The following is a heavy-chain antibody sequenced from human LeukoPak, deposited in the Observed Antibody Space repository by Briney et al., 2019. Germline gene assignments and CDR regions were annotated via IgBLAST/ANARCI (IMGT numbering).Heavy chain of an antibody. V-gene: IGHV6-1*01. CDR1: GDSVSSNSAA. Sequence: SQTLSLTCAISGDSVSSNSAAWNWIRQFPSRGLEWLGRTYYRSKWYNDYAVSVKSRITINPDTSKNQFSLRLNSVTPEDTAVYYCARDSMITFGGVIVLGYYFDYWGQGTLVTVSS. D-gene: IGHD3-16*02. J-gene: IGHJ4*02. CDR2: TYYRSKWYN. CDR3: ARDSMITFGGVIVLGYYFDY.